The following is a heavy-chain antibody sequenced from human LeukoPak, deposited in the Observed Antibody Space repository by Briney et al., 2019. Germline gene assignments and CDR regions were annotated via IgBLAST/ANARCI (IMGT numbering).Heavy chain of an antibody. J-gene: IGHJ4*02. CDR2: ISSSGSTI. CDR3: ARDGQWLAELVDY. V-gene: IGHV3-11*01. CDR1: GFTFSDYY. Sequence: SGGSLRLSCAASGFTFSDYYMSWIRQAPGKGLEWVSYISSSGSTIYYADSVKGRFTISRDNAKNSLYLQVNSLRAEDTAVYYCARDGQWLAELVDYWGQGTLVTVSS. D-gene: IGHD6-19*01.